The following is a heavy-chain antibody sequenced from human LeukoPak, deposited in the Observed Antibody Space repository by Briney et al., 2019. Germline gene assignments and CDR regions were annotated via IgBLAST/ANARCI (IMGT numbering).Heavy chain of an antibody. D-gene: IGHD2-21*01. CDR1: GYTFTSYY. CDR3: ARFCGGDCYLGDALDI. Sequence: GASVKVSCKASGYTFTSYYMHWVRQAPGQGLEWVGIINPSGGSTSYAQKFQGRVTMTRDTSTSTVYMELSSLRSEDTAVYYCARFCGGDCYLGDALDIWGQGTMVTVSS. J-gene: IGHJ3*02. V-gene: IGHV1-46*03. CDR2: INPSGGST.